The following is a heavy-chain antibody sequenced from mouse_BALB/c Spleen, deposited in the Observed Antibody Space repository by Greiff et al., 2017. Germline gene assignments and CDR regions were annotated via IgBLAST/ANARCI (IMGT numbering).Heavy chain of an antibody. CDR3: ATYYRYNYYAMDY. CDR1: GFTFSSYA. Sequence: EVKLMESGGGLVKPGGSLKLSCAASGFTFSSYAMSWVRQSPEKRLEWVAEISSGGSYTYYPDTVTGRFTISRDNAKNTLYLEMSSLRSEDTAMYYCATYYRYNYYAMDYWGQGTSVTVSS. CDR2: ISSGGSYT. J-gene: IGHJ4*01. V-gene: IGHV5-9-4*01. D-gene: IGHD2-14*01.